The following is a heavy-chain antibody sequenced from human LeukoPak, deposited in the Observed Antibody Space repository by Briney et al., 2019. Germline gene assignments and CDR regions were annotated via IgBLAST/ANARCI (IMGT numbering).Heavy chain of an antibody. CDR1: GFTFSSYA. D-gene: IGHD2-2*02. CDR3: ARDPTRFVVVPAAIANYYYGMDV. V-gene: IGHV3-30*04. CDR2: ISYDGSNK. J-gene: IGHJ6*02. Sequence: PGGSLRLSCAASGFTFSSYAMHWVRQAPGKGLEWVVVISYDGSNKYYADSVKGRFTISRDNSKNTLYLQMNSLRAEDTAVYYCARDPTRFVVVPAAIANYYYGMDVWGQGTTVTVSS.